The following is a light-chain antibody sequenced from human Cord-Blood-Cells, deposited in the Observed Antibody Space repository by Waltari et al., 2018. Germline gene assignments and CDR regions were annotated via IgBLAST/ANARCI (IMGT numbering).Light chain of an antibody. Sequence: QSALTQPASMSGSPGQSITISCTGTSSDVGGYNYVSWYQQHPGKAPKLMIYDVSKRPSGVSNRFSGSKSGNAASLTISGLQAEDEADYYCSSYTSSSTPVVFGGGTKLTVL. CDR1: SSDVGGYNY. V-gene: IGLV2-14*01. CDR2: DVS. J-gene: IGLJ2*01. CDR3: SSYTSSSTPVV.